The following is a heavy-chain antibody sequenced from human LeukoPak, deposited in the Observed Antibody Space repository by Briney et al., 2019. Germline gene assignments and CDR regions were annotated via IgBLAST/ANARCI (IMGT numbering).Heavy chain of an antibody. CDR1: GFTFNSYA. CDR3: AKGSSSWYLEYFQH. CDR2: ISGSGGST. D-gene: IGHD6-13*01. Sequence: PGGSLRLSCTASGFTFNSYAMSWVRQAPGKGLEWVSAISGSGGSTYYADSVKGRFTISRDNSKNTLYLQMTSLRAEDTAVYYCAKGSSSWYLEYFQHWGQGTLVTVSS. V-gene: IGHV3-23*01. J-gene: IGHJ1*01.